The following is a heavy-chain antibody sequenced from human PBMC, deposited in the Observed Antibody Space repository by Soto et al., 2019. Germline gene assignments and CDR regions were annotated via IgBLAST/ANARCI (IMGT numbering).Heavy chain of an antibody. CDR1: GGSFSGYY. CDR2: INHSGST. V-gene: IGHV4-34*01. CDR3: ATMGTPATGLYYFDY. D-gene: IGHD1-7*01. Sequence: PSETLSLTCAVYGGSFSGYYWSWIRQPPGKGLEWIGEINHSGSTNYNPSLKSRVTISVDTSKNQFSLSLSFVTAADTAVYYCATMGTPATGLYYFDYWGQGTLVTVSS. J-gene: IGHJ4*02.